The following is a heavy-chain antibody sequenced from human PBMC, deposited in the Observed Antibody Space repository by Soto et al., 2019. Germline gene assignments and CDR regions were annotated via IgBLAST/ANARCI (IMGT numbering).Heavy chain of an antibody. V-gene: IGHV1-24*01. CDR3: ATEISNYDILTGYYSRWFDP. J-gene: IGHJ5*02. Sequence: ASVKVSCKVSRYTLPESSMHWVRQAPGKEPEWMGGFDPEDGETIYAQKFQGRVTMTEDTSTDTAYMELSSLRSEDTAVYYCATEISNYDILTGYYSRWFDPWGQGTLVTVSS. CDR1: RYTLPESS. CDR2: FDPEDGET. D-gene: IGHD3-9*01.